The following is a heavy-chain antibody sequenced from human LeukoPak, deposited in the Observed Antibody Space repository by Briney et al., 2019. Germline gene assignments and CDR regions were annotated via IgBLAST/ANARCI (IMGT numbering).Heavy chain of an antibody. CDR2: ISGSGGST. D-gene: IGHD1-1*01. V-gene: IGHV3-23*01. Sequence: GGSLRLSCAASGFTFSSYAMNWVRQAPGKGLEWVSAISGSGGSTYYADSVKGRFTISRDNSKNTLYLQMNSLRAEDTAVYYCAKDRDFRTTGTTGDYWGQGTLVTVSS. CDR3: AKDRDFRTTGTTGDY. CDR1: GFTFSSYA. J-gene: IGHJ4*02.